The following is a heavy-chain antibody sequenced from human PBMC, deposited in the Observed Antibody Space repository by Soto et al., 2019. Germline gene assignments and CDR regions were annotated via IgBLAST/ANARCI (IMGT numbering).Heavy chain of an antibody. CDR1: GYSISSGYY. CDR2: IYHSGST. J-gene: IGHJ6*02. Sequence: QVQLQESGPGLVKPSETLSLTCAVSGYSISSGYYWGWIRQPPGKGLEWIGSIYHSGSTYYNPSLKSRVTISVDTSKNQFSLKLSSVTAADTAVYYCARDSGDYYYYYGMDVWGQGTTVTVSS. D-gene: IGHD4-17*01. V-gene: IGHV4-38-2*02. CDR3: ARDSGDYYYYYGMDV.